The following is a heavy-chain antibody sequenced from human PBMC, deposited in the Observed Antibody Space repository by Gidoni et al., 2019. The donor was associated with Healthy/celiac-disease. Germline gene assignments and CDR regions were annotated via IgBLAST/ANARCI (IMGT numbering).Heavy chain of an antibody. D-gene: IGHD6-19*01. CDR1: GGSISSSSYY. Sequence: QLQLQESGPGLVKPSETLSLTCTVSGGSISSSSYYWGWIRQPPGKGLEWIGSIYYSGSTYYNPSLKSRVTISVDTSKNQFSLKLSSVTAADTAVYYCARHYGSGWYLRKYYYYGMDVWGQGTTVTVSS. J-gene: IGHJ6*02. CDR2: IYYSGST. CDR3: ARHYGSGWYLRKYYYYGMDV. V-gene: IGHV4-39*01.